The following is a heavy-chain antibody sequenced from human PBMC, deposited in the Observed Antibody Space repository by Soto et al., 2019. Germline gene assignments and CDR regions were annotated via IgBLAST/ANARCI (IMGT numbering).Heavy chain of an antibody. Sequence: SLRLSCAASGFTFSSYGMHWVRQAPGKGLEWVAVISYDGSNKYYADSVKGRFTISRDNSKNTLYLQMNSLRAEDTAVYYCAKLTDYYDSSGYYPDAFDIWGQGTMVTVSS. J-gene: IGHJ3*02. CDR1: GFTFSSYG. CDR3: AKLTDYYDSSGYYPDAFDI. D-gene: IGHD3-22*01. CDR2: ISYDGSNK. V-gene: IGHV3-30*18.